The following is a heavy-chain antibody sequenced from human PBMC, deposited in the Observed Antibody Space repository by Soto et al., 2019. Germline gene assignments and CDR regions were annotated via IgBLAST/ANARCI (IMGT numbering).Heavy chain of an antibody. D-gene: IGHD2-2*01. Sequence: GGSLRLSCAASGFTFSSYAMHWVRQAPGKGLEWVAVISYDGSNKYYADSVKGRFTISRDNSKNTLYLQMNSLRAEDTAVYYCARERADIVVVRDYYGMDVWGQGTTVTVSS. J-gene: IGHJ6*02. V-gene: IGHV3-30-3*01. CDR1: GFTFSSYA. CDR3: ARERADIVVVRDYYGMDV. CDR2: ISYDGSNK.